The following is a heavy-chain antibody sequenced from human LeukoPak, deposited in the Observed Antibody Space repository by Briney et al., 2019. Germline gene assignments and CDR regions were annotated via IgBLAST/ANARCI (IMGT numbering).Heavy chain of an antibody. J-gene: IGHJ4*01. D-gene: IGHD3-3*01. V-gene: IGHV1-18*01. Sequence: ASVKVSCKASGYTFTSYGIGWVRQAPGQGLGWVGWISGYNGDTHYAQKLQGRVTMTTDTSASTAYLGLRSRRSDDTAVYFCSRDYYDFWTGYSYTLEHWGHGTLVTVSS. CDR3: SRDYYDFWTGYSYTLEH. CDR2: ISGYNGDT. CDR1: GYTFTSYG.